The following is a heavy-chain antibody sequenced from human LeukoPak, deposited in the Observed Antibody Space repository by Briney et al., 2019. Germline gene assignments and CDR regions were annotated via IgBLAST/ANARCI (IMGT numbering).Heavy chain of an antibody. CDR2: IYYSGST. CDR1: GGSISSYY. D-gene: IGHD2-8*01. CDR3: ARGKRAGPQLMDY. V-gene: IGHV4-59*01. Sequence: SETLSLTCTVSGGSISSYYWSWIRQPPGKGLEWIGYIYYSGSTNYNPSPKSRVTISVDTSKNQFSLKLSSVTAADTAVYYCARGKRAGPQLMDYWGQGTLVTVSS. J-gene: IGHJ4*02.